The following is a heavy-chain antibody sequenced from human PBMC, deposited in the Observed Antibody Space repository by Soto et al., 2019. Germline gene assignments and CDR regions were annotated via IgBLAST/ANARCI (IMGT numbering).Heavy chain of an antibody. V-gene: IGHV3-48*01. D-gene: IGHD1-26*01. CDR2: ISSSSTTI. CDR3: AREVGAIDY. Sequence: EVQLVESGGGLVQPGGSLRLSCAASGFSFSDYSMNWVRQAPGKGLEWVSYISSSSTTIYHTDSVKGRFTISRDNARNSLYLQMNRLRAEDTAVYYSAREVGAIDYWGQGTLVTVSS. CDR1: GFSFSDYS. J-gene: IGHJ4*02.